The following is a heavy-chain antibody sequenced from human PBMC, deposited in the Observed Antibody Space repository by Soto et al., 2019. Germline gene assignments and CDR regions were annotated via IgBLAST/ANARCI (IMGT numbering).Heavy chain of an antibody. CDR1: GFIFSGSP. Sequence: GSLRLSCAASGFIFSGSPIHWVRQASGKGLEWVARIRSKANNFATTYAASVRGRFTISRDDSKNTAYLQMDSLKTEDTAVYYCTRAQSRDCSGGTCYDVNWFDPWGQGTQVTVSS. CDR3: TRAQSRDCSGGTCYDVNWFDP. CDR2: IRSKANNFAT. J-gene: IGHJ5*02. V-gene: IGHV3-73*01. D-gene: IGHD2-15*01.